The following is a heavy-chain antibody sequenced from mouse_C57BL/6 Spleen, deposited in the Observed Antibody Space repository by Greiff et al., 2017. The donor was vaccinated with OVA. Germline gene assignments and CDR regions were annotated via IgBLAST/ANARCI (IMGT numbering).Heavy chain of an antibody. CDR1: GYTFTSYW. CDR3: ARFPITTVVEDYAMDY. Sequence: QVHVKQPGAELVKPGASVKLSCKASGYTFTSYWMQWVKQRPGQGLEWIGEIDPSDSYTNYNQKFKGKATLTVDTSSSTAYMQLSSLTSEDSAVYYCARFPITTVVEDYAMDYWGQGTSVTVSS. D-gene: IGHD1-1*01. V-gene: IGHV1-50*01. J-gene: IGHJ4*01. CDR2: IDPSDSYT.